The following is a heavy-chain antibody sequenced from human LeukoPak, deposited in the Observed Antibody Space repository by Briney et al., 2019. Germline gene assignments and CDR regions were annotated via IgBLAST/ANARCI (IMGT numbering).Heavy chain of an antibody. V-gene: IGHV2-70*17. CDR2: IDWDDAK. J-gene: IGHJ4*02. CDR3: ARLYSSSSGLFDS. Sequence: ESGPSLVQPTQTLTLTWTFSGFSLSTSGMCVNWIRQPPGKALEWLARIDWDDAKFYSTSLKTRLTISKDTSKNQVVLTMTNTDPVDTATYFCARLYSSSSGLFDSWGQGTLVTVSS. CDR1: GFSLSTSGMC. D-gene: IGHD6-6*01.